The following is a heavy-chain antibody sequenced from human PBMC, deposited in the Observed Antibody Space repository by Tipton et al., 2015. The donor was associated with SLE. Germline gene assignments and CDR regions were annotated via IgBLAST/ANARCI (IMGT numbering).Heavy chain of an antibody. J-gene: IGHJ3*01. CDR3: ASAAYSSSSDGFDV. V-gene: IGHV4-4*07. CDR1: GDYIRSYS. D-gene: IGHD6-6*01. CDR2: MYTSGAT. Sequence: TLSLTCTFSGDYIRSYSWRWIRQPAGKGLEWIGRMYTSGATNYNPSLTSRVSMSVDTSKKQFSLNLSLVTAADTAVYYCASAAYSSSSDGFDVWGQGTMVTVTS.